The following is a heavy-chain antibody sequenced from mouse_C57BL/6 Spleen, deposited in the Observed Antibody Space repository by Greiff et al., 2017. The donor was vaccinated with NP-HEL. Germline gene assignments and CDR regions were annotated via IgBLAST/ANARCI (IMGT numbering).Heavy chain of an antibody. CDR1: GYTFTSYD. CDR3: ARTPYGNYFDY. V-gene: IGHV1-85*01. D-gene: IGHD1-1*01. J-gene: IGHJ2*01. Sequence: QVQLKESGPELVKPGASVKLSCKASGYTFTSYDINWVKQRPGQGLEWIGWIYPRDGRTTYNEKFKGKATLTVDTSSSTAYLELHSLTSEDSAVYCSARTPYGNYFDYWGQGTTLTVSS. CDR2: IYPRDGRT.